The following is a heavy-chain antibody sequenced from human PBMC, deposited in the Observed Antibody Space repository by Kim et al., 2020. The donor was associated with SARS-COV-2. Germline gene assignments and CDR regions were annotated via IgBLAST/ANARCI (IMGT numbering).Heavy chain of an antibody. D-gene: IGHD2-2*02. V-gene: IGHV3-23*01. CDR2: IGGDTINT. CDR1: GFNFNDFA. J-gene: IGHJ5*02. Sequence: GGSLRLSCAASGFNFNDFAMSWVRQAPGKGLEWVSAIGGDTINTYYADSVNGRFTFSRDNSKNTLYLQMSSLRADDTAVYYCAKYQAPGAVRCFYPRGRGTLVSVSS. CDR3: AKYQAPGAVRCFYP.